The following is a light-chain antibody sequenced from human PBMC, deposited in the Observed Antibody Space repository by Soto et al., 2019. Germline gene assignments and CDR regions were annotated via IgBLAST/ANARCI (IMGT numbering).Light chain of an antibody. V-gene: IGKV3-11*01. CDR1: QSIGGN. Sequence: EIGLTQSPATLSLSPGERATLSCRASQSIGGNLAWYQQKPGQAPRLLIYDASNRATGIPARFSGKGSGTDFTLTISSLEPEDFAVYYCQQRSNGPLFTFGPGTKVDIK. CDR3: QQRSNGPLFT. J-gene: IGKJ3*01. CDR2: DAS.